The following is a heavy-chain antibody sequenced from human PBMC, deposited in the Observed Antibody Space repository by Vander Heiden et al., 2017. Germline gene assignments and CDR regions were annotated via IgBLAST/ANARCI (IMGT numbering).Heavy chain of an antibody. D-gene: IGHD2-15*01. Sequence: QLPLQESDPELVKPSETLSLTCTVPGGPISSNRYQWAWVRQPPGKGVEWIGTISYSGTTYYSPSLKSRVTISVDTSKNQVSLRLTSVTAVDTAVYYCAGQDIVGGPLIVSYAEHWGQGTLVTVSS. CDR3: AGQDIVGGPLIVSYAEH. V-gene: IGHV4-39*01. J-gene: IGHJ1*01. CDR2: ISYSGTT. CDR1: GGPISSNRYQ.